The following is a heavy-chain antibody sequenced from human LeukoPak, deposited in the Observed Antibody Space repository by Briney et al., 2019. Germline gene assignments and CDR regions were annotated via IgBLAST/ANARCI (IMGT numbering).Heavy chain of an antibody. J-gene: IGHJ4*02. CDR1: GYTFSTFP. Sequence: ASVKVSCKASGYTFSTFPINWVRQAPGQGLEWMGRINTNTGSPTYAQGLTGRFVFSLDTSVSTAFLQINSLKAEDTALYYCVSGIDTTGYFNYWGQGTLVTVSS. CDR2: INTNTGSP. CDR3: VSGIDTTGYFNY. V-gene: IGHV7-4-1*02. D-gene: IGHD3-22*01.